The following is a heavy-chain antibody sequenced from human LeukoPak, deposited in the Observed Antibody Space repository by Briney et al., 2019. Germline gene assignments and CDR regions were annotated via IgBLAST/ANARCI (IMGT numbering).Heavy chain of an antibody. CDR2: IYPRESP. J-gene: IGHJ3*02. V-gene: IGHV4-4*07. CDR3: ARDREYYDSSGPI. D-gene: IGHD3-22*01. Sequence: PSETLSLTCTVSGGSISSYSWSWMRQPAGKGLEWIGRIYPRESPNYNPSLKSRVIMSVDKSKNQFSLKLRSVTAADTAVYYCARDREYYDSSGPIWGQGTMVTVSS. CDR1: GGSISSYS.